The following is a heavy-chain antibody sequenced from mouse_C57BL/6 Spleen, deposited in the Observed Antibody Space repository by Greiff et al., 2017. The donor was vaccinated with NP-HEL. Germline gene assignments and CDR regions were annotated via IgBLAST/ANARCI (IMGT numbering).Heavy chain of an antibody. CDR3: TRSELRFDY. V-gene: IGHV1-15*01. CDR1: GYTFTDYE. CDR2: IDPETGGT. Sequence: QVQLQQSGAELVRPGASVTLSCKASGYTFTDYEMHWVKQTPVHGLEWIGAIDPETGGTAYNQKFKGKAILTADKSSCTAYMELRSLTSEDSAVYYCTRSELRFDYWGQGTTLTVSS. J-gene: IGHJ2*01. D-gene: IGHD1-1*01.